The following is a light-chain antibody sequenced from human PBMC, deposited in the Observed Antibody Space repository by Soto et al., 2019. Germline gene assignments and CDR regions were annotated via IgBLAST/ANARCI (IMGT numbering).Light chain of an antibody. V-gene: IGKV1-5*03. Sequence: DIQMTQSPSTLSASVGDRVTITCRASQSIGSWLAWYQHKPGIAPNLLIYEASTLESGVPSRFSGSGSGTEFTLTISSLQPDYFANYYCQNYNSYPLTFGGGTKVEIK. CDR3: QNYNSYPLT. CDR2: EAS. J-gene: IGKJ4*01. CDR1: QSIGSW.